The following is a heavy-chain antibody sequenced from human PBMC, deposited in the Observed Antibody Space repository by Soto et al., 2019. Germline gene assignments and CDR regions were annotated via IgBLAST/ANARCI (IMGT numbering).Heavy chain of an antibody. J-gene: IGHJ4*02. CDR3: ARVTNWNFEY. D-gene: IGHD1-20*01. V-gene: IGHV5-51*01. CDR2: IYPGNSDT. CDR1: GNSFISNW. Sequence: PGESLKISCKGSGNSFISNWIAWVRQMPGKGLEWMGIIYPGNSDTRYSPSFQGQVIISADTSISTAYLQWSSLKASDTAIYYCARVTNWNFEYWGQGTLVTVSS.